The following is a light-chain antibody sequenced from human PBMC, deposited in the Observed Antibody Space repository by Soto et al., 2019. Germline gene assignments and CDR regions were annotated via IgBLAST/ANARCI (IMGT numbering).Light chain of an antibody. CDR2: AAS. V-gene: IGKV1-39*01. CDR3: QQRYTTPPT. Sequence: DIQVTQSPSSLSASVGDRVTITCRSSQTISNYLNCYQQKPGKAPKLLIYAASSLQSGVPSRFSGSGSGTDFTLTITSLQPEDFATYYCQQRYTTPPTFGGGTKVEIK. CDR1: QTISNY. J-gene: IGKJ4*01.